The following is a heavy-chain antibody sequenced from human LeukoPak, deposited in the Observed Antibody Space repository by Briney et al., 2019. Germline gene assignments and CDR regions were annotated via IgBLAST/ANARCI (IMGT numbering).Heavy chain of an antibody. CDR1: GFTFRNYW. V-gene: IGHV3-7*03. D-gene: IGHD4-23*01. Sequence: GGSLRLSCAASGFTFRNYWMTWVRQAPGKGLEWVANINQEGNDKYYVDSVKGRFTIPRDNTKNSLFLQMNSLRAEDTAVYYCVVTRTRGDHWGQGTLVTVSS. CDR3: VVTRTRGDH. CDR2: INQEGNDK. J-gene: IGHJ4*02.